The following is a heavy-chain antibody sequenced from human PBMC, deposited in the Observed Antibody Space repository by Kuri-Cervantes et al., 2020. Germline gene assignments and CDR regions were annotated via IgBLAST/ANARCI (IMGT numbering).Heavy chain of an antibody. CDR3: AKDSGYNDW. J-gene: IGHJ4*02. V-gene: IGHV3-23*01. CDR1: GFTLSSSA. Sequence: GESLKISCAASGFTLSSSAMSWVRQAPGKGLEWVSGITTLAATHYADSVKGRFTISRDNSKSTLSLQMNSLRVDDTAVYYCAKDSGYNDWWGQGTLVTVSS. CDR2: ITTLAAT. D-gene: IGHD5-24*01.